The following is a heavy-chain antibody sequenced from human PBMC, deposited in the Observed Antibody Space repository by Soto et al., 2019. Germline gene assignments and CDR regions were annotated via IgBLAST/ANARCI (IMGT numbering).Heavy chain of an antibody. CDR2: ISGSGGST. V-gene: IGHV3-23*01. Sequence: EVQLLESGGGLVQPGGSLRLSCAASGSTFSSYAMSWVRQAPGKGLEWVSAISGSGGSTYYADSVKGRFTISRDNSKNTLYLQMNSLRAEDTAVYYCAKDHDYDFWSGYYALDYWGQGTLVTVSS. D-gene: IGHD3-3*01. J-gene: IGHJ4*02. CDR3: AKDHDYDFWSGYYALDY. CDR1: GSTFSSYA.